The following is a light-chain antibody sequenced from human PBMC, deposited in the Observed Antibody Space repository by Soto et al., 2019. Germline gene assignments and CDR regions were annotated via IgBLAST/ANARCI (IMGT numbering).Light chain of an antibody. V-gene: IGKV1-9*01. Sequence: DIHLTQSPSFLSASVGDRVTMTCRASQGIASSLAWYQQKAGKAPKLLIYGASTLETGVPSRFSGSGPGTEFTLTISSLQPEDFGIYYCQLFNSYPLTFGGGTKVEIK. CDR2: GAS. J-gene: IGKJ4*01. CDR3: QLFNSYPLT. CDR1: QGIASS.